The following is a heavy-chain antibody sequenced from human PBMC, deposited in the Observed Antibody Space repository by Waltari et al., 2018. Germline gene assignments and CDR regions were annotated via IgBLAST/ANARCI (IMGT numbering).Heavy chain of an antibody. Sequence: VQLVQSGAEVKKPGASVKVSCKASGFTFTNYNMNWVRQAPGKGLEWVSHISTSSSTIYYADSVKGRFTISRDNAKNSLYMQMNSLRAEDTAVYYCASLNWYFDLWGRGTLVTVSS. CDR2: ISTSSSTI. CDR1: GFTFTNYN. J-gene: IGHJ2*01. CDR3: ASLNWYFDL. V-gene: IGHV3-48*01.